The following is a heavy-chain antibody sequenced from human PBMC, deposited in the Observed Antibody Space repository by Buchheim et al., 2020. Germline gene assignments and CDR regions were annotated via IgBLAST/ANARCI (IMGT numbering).Heavy chain of an antibody. CDR3: ARGGDSTWYGWFNP. J-gene: IGHJ5*02. Sequence: QVQLQQWGAGLLKPSETLSLPCAVYGGSFSGYYWSWIRQPPGKGLEWVGEINHSGSTNYNPSLKSRVTTSVDTSKNQFSLRLTSLTAADTAVYYCARGGDSTWYGWFNPWGQGTL. CDR2: INHSGST. CDR1: GGSFSGYY. V-gene: IGHV4-34*01. D-gene: IGHD6-13*01.